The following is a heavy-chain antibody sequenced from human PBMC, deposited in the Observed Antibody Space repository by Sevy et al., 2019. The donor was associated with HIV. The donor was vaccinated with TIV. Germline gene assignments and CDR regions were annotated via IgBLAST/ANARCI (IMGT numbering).Heavy chain of an antibody. CDR1: GFTFSDYY. CDR2: ISSSGNTI. CDR3: AKLYDILTGHDLGFNY. V-gene: IGHV3-11*01. Sequence: GSLRLSCAASGFTFSDYYMSWIRQAPGKGLEWISYISSSGNTIDYADSVKGRFTISRDNAKNSLYLQMNSLRAEDTAVYYCAKLYDILTGHDLGFNYWGQGTLVTVSS. D-gene: IGHD3-9*01. J-gene: IGHJ4*02.